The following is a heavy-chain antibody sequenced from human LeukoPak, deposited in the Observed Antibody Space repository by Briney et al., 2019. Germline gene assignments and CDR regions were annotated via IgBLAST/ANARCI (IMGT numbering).Heavy chain of an antibody. Sequence: SETLSLTCTVSGGSISSSSYYWGWIRQPPGKGLEWIGSIYYSGSTYYNPPLKSRVTISVDTSKNQFSLKLSSVTAADTAVYYCARGGNWFDPWGQGTLVTVSS. J-gene: IGHJ5*02. CDR3: ARGGNWFDP. CDR2: IYYSGST. CDR1: GGSISSSSYY. V-gene: IGHV4-39*01.